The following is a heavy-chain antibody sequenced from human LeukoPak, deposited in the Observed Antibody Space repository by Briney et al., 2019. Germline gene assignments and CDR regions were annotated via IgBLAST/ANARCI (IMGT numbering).Heavy chain of an antibody. J-gene: IGHJ4*02. CDR1: GFTFRTYA. Sequence: GGSLRLSCAASGFTFRTYAMSWVRQAPGEGLEWVSGISNSGDSTYYPDSVKGRFTISRDNSKNTLHLQMSSLRAEDTALYYCVKDRCDRTTCPEVWGQGTLVTVSS. V-gene: IGHV3-23*01. CDR2: ISNSGDST. D-gene: IGHD2-2*01. CDR3: VKDRCDRTTCPEV.